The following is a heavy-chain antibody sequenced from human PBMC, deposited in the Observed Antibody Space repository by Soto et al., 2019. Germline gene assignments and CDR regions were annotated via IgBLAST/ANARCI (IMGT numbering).Heavy chain of an antibody. CDR3: AGSIVVVTALDY. Sequence: QVQLVQSGAEEKKPGASVKVSCKASGYTFTSYAMHWVRQAPGQRLEWMGWINAGNGNTKYSQKFQGRVTITRDTSASTAYRERSSLRSEDTAVYYCAGSIVVVTALDYWGQGTLVTVSS. J-gene: IGHJ4*02. D-gene: IGHD2-21*02. V-gene: IGHV1-3*05. CDR2: INAGNGNT. CDR1: GYTFTSYA.